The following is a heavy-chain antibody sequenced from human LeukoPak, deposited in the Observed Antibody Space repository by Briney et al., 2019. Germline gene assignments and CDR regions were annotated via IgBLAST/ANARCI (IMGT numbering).Heavy chain of an antibody. D-gene: IGHD3-10*01. CDR1: GGSFSGYY. CDR2: INHGGST. CDR3: ARARGPYGSGSYQYFDY. V-gene: IGHV4-34*01. J-gene: IGHJ4*02. Sequence: PSETLSLTCAVYGGSFSGYYWSWIRQPPGKGLEWIGEINHGGSTNYNPSLKSRVTISVDTSKNQFSLKLSSVTAADTAVYYCARARGPYGSGSYQYFDYWGQGTLVTVSS.